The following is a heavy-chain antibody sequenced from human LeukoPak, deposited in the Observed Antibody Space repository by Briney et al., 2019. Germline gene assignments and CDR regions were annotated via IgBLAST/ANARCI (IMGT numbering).Heavy chain of an antibody. V-gene: IGHV4-59*11. D-gene: IGHD6-19*01. Sequence: PSETLSLTCIVSGDSISSHYWTWIRQPPGKGLEWVGYIHYSGATNYNPSLKSRITTSLDTSKNQFSLKLNSLTAADTAVYYCARGGWSLDYWGQGTLVTVSS. CDR1: GDSISSHY. CDR2: IHYSGAT. CDR3: ARGGWSLDY. J-gene: IGHJ4*02.